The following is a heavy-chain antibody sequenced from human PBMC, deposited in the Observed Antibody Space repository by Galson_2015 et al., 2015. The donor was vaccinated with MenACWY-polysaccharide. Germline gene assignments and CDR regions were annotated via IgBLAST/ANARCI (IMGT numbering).Heavy chain of an antibody. Sequence: QSGAEVKKPGESLKISCKASGYTFTSYAMHWVRQAPGQRLEWMGWINAGNGNTKYSQKFQGRVTITRDTSASTAYMELSSLRSEDTAVYYCARGDTGATPYYYYGMDVWGQGTTVTVSS. J-gene: IGHJ6*02. CDR2: INAGNGNT. V-gene: IGHV1-3*01. CDR1: GYTFTSYA. D-gene: IGHD1-26*01. CDR3: ARGDTGATPYYYYGMDV.